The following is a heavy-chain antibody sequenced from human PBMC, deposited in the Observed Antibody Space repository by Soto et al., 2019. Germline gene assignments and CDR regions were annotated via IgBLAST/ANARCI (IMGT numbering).Heavy chain of an antibody. J-gene: IGHJ4*02. CDR2: IYYSGST. D-gene: IGHD2-2*02. CDR1: GGSISSSSYY. CDR3: ARQLGRYCSSTSCYTSYYFDY. Sequence: QLQLQESGPGLVKPSETLSLTCTVSGGSISSSSYYWGWIRQPPGKGLEWIGSIYYSGSTYYNPSLKSRVTIAVDTSKNQFSLKLSSVTAADTAVYYCARQLGRYCSSTSCYTSYYFDYWGQGTLVTVSS. V-gene: IGHV4-39*01.